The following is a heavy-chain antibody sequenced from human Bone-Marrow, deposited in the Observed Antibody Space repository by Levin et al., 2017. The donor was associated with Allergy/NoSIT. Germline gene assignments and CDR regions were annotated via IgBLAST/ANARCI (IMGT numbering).Heavy chain of an antibody. D-gene: IGHD5-12*01. J-gene: IGHJ4*02. CDR3: ARDGYDVYFDY. CDR1: GDTSSTYS. V-gene: IGHV1-69*04. Sequence: VASVKVSCKASGDTSSTYSIGWVRQAPGQGLEWMGRIIPVVDKPHYAQKFQGRVTITADTGTNTVYMQLNNLRSDDTAVYYCARDGYDVYFDYWGQGTPVTVSS. CDR2: IIPVVDKP.